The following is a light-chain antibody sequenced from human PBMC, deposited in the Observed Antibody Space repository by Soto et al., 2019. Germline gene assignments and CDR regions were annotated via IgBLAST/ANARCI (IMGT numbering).Light chain of an antibody. CDR2: WAS. CDR3: QQYESTPPT. J-gene: IGKJ2*01. V-gene: IGKV4-1*01. CDR1: QSVLYSSHNKNY. Sequence: DIVMTQSPDSLAVSLGERATINCKSSQSVLYSSHNKNYLAWYQQRPGQPPQLRIYWASTRESGVPDRFSGSGSGTDFPLTITSLQAEDVAVYYCQQYESTPPTFGQGTKLEIK.